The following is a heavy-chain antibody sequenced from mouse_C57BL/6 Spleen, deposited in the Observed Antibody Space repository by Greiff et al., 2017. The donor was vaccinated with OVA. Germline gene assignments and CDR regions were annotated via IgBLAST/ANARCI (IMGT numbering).Heavy chain of an antibody. CDR2: IYPGDGDT. J-gene: IGHJ2*01. Sequence: QVQLQQSGPELVKPGASVKISCKASGYAFSSSWMNWVKQRPGKGLEWIGRIYPGDGDTNYNGKFKGKATLTADKSSSTAYMQLSSLTSEDSAVYFCATDYYYGSSYGYWGQGTTLTVSS. CDR1: GYAFSSSW. D-gene: IGHD1-1*01. V-gene: IGHV1-82*01. CDR3: ATDYYYGSSYGY.